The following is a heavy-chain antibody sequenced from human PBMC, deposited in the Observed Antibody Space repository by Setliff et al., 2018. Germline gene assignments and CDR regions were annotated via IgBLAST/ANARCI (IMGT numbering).Heavy chain of an antibody. CDR3: ARGHPPSDSSGYYYYYYYMDV. V-gene: IGHV4-34*01. CDR1: SGSFSGYY. Sequence: PSETLSLTCAVYSGSFSGYYWSWIRQPPGKGLEWIGEINHSGNTNYNPSLKSRVTISVDTSKNQISLKLSSVTAADTAVYYCARGHPPSDSSGYYYYYYYMDVWGKGTTVTV. J-gene: IGHJ6*03. D-gene: IGHD3-22*01. CDR2: INHSGNT.